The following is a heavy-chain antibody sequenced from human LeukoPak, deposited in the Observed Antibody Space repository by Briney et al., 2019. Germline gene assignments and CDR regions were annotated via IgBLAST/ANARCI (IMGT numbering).Heavy chain of an antibody. CDR3: ARENRATAGLDAFAI. V-gene: IGHV4-61*01. CDR1: GSSVTSGNYY. J-gene: IGHJ3*02. D-gene: IGHD6-13*01. CDR2: IYYSGST. Sequence: SETLSLTCTVSGSSVTSGNYYWSWIRQPPGKGLERIGYIYYSGSTNYNPSLKSRVTMSLDTSKNQFSLKLSSVTAADTALYYCARENRATAGLDAFAIWGQGTMVIVSS.